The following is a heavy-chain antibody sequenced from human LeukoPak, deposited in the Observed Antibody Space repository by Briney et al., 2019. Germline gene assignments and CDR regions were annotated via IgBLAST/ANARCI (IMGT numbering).Heavy chain of an antibody. D-gene: IGHD1-26*01. V-gene: IGHV1-8*01. CDR3: ARGTGSYGMDFDY. CDR2: MNPNSGNT. CDR1: GYTFTSYD. Sequence: ASVKVSCKASGYTFTSYDINWVRQATGQGLEWMGWMNPNSGNTGYAQKFQGRVTMTRDTSISTAYMELSRLRFDDTAMYYCARGTGSYGMDFDYWGQGTLVTVSS. J-gene: IGHJ4*02.